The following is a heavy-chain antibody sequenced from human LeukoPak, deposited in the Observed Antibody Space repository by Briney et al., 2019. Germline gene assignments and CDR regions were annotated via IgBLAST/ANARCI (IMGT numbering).Heavy chain of an antibody. CDR1: GGSMSSYY. D-gene: IGHD3-22*01. Sequence: PSETLSLTCTVSGGSMSSYYWSWTRQPPGKGLEWIGYISYSGSTNYNPSLKSRVTISVDTSKNHLSLKLSSVTAADTAVYYCARDRRYYDTSGTVYYDAMDVWGQGTTVTVSS. CDR3: ARDRRYYDTSGTVYYDAMDV. CDR2: ISYSGST. V-gene: IGHV4-59*01. J-gene: IGHJ6*02.